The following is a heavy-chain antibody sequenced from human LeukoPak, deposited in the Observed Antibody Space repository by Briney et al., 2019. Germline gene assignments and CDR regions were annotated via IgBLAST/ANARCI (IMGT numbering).Heavy chain of an antibody. CDR1: GGSISSSSYY. J-gene: IGHJ6*03. CDR2: IYHSGST. Sequence: SSETLSLTCTVSGGSISSSSYYWGWIRQPPGKGLEWIGSIYHSGSTYSNPSLKIRVTISVDTSKNQFSLKLSSVTAADTAVYYCARDLFTMVRGVITSYYYYMDVWGKGTTVTISS. D-gene: IGHD3-10*01. V-gene: IGHV4-39*07. CDR3: ARDLFTMVRGVITSYYYYMDV.